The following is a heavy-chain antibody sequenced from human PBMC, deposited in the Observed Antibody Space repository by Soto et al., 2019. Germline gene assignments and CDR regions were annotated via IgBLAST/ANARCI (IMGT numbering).Heavy chain of an antibody. CDR1: SGSISTYY. CDR3: ATTSITVYGVGNFDY. CDR2: IYYSGST. J-gene: IGHJ4*02. D-gene: IGHD3-3*01. V-gene: IGHV4-59*01. Sequence: SETLSLTCTGSSGSISTYYWSWIRQPPGKGLEWIGYIYYSGSTNYNPSLKSRVTISIDTSKKQFSLKLSSVTAADTAVYYCATTSITVYGVGNFDYWGQGTLVTVSS.